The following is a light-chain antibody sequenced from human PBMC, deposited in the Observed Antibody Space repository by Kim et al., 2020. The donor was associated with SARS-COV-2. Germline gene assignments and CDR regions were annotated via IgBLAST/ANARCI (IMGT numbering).Light chain of an antibody. CDR3: QEYDNWPPDFT. V-gene: IGKV3-15*01. CDR2: DAS. J-gene: IGKJ4*01. CDR1: QSVSSN. Sequence: EILLTQSPAILSVSPGESATLSCRASQSVSSNLAWYQQKPGQAPRLLIYDASIRATGIPPRFRGSGSGKEFTLTIISLQSEDFAVYYCQEYDNWPPDFTIGGGTKVDIK.